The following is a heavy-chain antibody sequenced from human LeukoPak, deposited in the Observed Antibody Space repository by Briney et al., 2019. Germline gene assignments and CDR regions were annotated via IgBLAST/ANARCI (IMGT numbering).Heavy chain of an antibody. CDR1: GFTLRSYA. Sequence: GGSLRLSCAASGFTLRSYAMSWVRQAPGKGLEWVSVVSGSGGSTYHADSVKGRFTISRDNSKNTLYLQMNSLRADDTAVYYCARDRGSGQPDYWGQGTLVTVSS. D-gene: IGHD3-10*01. CDR2: VSGSGGST. CDR3: ARDRGSGQPDY. V-gene: IGHV3-23*01. J-gene: IGHJ4*02.